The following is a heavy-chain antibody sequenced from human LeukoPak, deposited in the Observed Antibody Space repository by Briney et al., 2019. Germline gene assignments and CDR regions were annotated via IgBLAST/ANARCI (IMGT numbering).Heavy chain of an antibody. CDR1: GGSISSYY. CDR2: IYYSGST. V-gene: IGHV4-59*12. Sequence: SETLSLTCTVSGGSISSYYWSWIRQPPGKGLEWIGYIYYSGSTNYNPSLKSRVTVSVDTSKNQFSLKLSSVTAADTAVYYCARVRPYFGSGDYFDYWGQGTLVTVSS. J-gene: IGHJ4*02. CDR3: ARVRPYFGSGDYFDY. D-gene: IGHD3-10*01.